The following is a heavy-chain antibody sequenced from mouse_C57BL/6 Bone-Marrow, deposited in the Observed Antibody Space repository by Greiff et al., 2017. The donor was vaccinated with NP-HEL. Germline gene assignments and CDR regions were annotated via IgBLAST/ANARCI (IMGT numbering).Heavy chain of an antibody. Sequence: QVQLQQPGAELVKPGASVKMSCKASGYTFTSYWITWVKQRPGQGLEWIGDIYPGSGSTNYNEKFKSKATLTVDTSSSTAYMQLSSLTSEDSAVYYCARHCDCLYYFDYWGQGTTLTVSS. CDR3: ARHCDCLYYFDY. CDR2: IYPGSGST. D-gene: IGHD2-4*01. CDR1: GYTFTSYW. J-gene: IGHJ2*01. V-gene: IGHV1-55*01.